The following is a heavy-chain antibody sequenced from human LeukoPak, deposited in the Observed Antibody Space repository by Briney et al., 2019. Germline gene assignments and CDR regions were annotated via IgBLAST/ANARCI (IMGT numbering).Heavy chain of an antibody. CDR1: GFPFSDYW. J-gene: IGHJ4*02. D-gene: IGHD1-1*01. V-gene: IGHV3-7*01. CDR3: ASLGN. CDR2: IKQDGCEK. Sequence: GSLRLSCAASGFPFSDYWMNWVRQAPGKGLEWVANIKQDGCEKFYVDSVKGRFTISRDNAKNSLFLQMNSLRADDTAVYYCASLGNWGQGTLVTVSS.